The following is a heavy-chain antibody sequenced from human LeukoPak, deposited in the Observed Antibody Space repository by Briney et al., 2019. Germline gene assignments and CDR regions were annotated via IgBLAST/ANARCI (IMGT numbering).Heavy chain of an antibody. D-gene: IGHD1-14*01. CDR2: ISYDGSNK. Sequence: GGSLRLSCEASGFTFNNYGILLVRQAPGKGLEWVAVISYDGSNKYYTDSAKGRFTISRDNSKNTVYLQMNSLRTEDTAVYYCAKDFTRGRGVDYWGQGTLVTVSS. J-gene: IGHJ4*02. V-gene: IGHV3-30*18. CDR3: AKDFTRGRGVDY. CDR1: GFTFNNYG.